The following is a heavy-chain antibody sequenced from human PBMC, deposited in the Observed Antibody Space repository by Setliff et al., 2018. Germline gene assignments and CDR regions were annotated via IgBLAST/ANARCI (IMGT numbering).Heavy chain of an antibody. Sequence: SVKVSCKASGDTFSSYAISWVRQAPGQGFEWMGGIIPVFGTADYAQKFQGRVTITADESTTTFYMEVSSLRSDDTAVYYCAGEFYSFWSGYTDRQYYFYGMDVWGQGTTVTVSS. CDR2: IIPVFGTA. D-gene: IGHD3-3*01. J-gene: IGHJ6*02. CDR3: AGEFYSFWSGYTDRQYYFYGMDV. CDR1: GDTFSSYA. V-gene: IGHV1-69*13.